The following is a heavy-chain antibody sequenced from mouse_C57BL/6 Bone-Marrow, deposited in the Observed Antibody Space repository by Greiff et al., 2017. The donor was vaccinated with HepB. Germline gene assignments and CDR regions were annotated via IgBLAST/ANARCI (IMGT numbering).Heavy chain of an antibody. D-gene: IGHD1-1*01. Sequence: VQLKQSGPVLVKPGASVKMSCKASGYTFTDYYMNWVKQSHGKSLEWIGVINPYNGGTSYNQKFKGKATLTVDKSSSTAYMELNSLTSEDSAVYYCAFITTVVAPYSFDYWGQGTTLTVSS. J-gene: IGHJ2*01. CDR3: AFITTVVAPYSFDY. CDR2: INPYNGGT. V-gene: IGHV1-19*01. CDR1: GYTFTDYY.